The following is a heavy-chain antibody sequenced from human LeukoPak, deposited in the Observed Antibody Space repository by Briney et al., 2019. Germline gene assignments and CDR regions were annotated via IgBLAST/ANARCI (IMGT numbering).Heavy chain of an antibody. CDR1: GGTFSSYA. V-gene: IGHV1-69*01. CDR3: ARAVLSGYDKYYFDY. D-gene: IGHD5-12*01. Sequence: SVKVSCKASGGTFSSYAISWVRQAPGQGLERMGGIIPIFGTANYARKFQGRVTITADESTSTAYMELSSLRSEDTAVYYCARAVLSGYDKYYFDYWGQGTLVTVSS. J-gene: IGHJ4*02. CDR2: IIPIFGTA.